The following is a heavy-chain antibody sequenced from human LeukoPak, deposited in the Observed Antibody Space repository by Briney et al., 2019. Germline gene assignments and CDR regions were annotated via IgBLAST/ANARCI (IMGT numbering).Heavy chain of an antibody. J-gene: IGHJ6*02. Sequence: GGSLRLSCAASGFTFSSYGMHWVRQAPGKGLEWVAVISYDGSNKYYADSVKGRFTISRDNSKNTLYLQMNSPRAEDTAVYYCAKDSKSYGMDVWGQGTTVTVSS. CDR3: AKDSKSYGMDV. CDR1: GFTFSSYG. V-gene: IGHV3-30*18. CDR2: ISYDGSNK.